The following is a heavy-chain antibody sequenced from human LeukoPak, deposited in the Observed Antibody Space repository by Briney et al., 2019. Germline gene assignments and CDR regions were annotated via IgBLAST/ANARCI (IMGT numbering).Heavy chain of an antibody. J-gene: IGHJ5*01. Sequence: PGGSLSVSCAGSGFIYSSDAMTWVRQAPGKGLEWVSAISGTGANTYYADSVKGRFTISRDNSKNTLYLQMNSLRAEDTAVYYCARDKSSANWLDSWGQGTLVTVSS. D-gene: IGHD3-10*01. V-gene: IGHV3-23*01. CDR1: GFIYSSDA. CDR2: ISGTGANT. CDR3: ARDKSSANWLDS.